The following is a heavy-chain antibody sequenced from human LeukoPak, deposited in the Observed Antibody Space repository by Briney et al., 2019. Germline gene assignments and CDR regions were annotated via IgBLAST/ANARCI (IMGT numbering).Heavy chain of an antibody. CDR2: ISGSGGST. Sequence: GRSLRLSCAASGFTFSSYWMSWVRQAPGKGLEWVSAISGSGGSTYYADSVKGRFTISRDNSKNTLYLQMNSLRAEDTAVYYCAKDHPSPYYYDSSGYLFDYWGQGTLVTVSS. D-gene: IGHD3-22*01. V-gene: IGHV3-23*01. CDR3: AKDHPSPYYYDSSGYLFDY. CDR1: GFTFSSYW. J-gene: IGHJ4*02.